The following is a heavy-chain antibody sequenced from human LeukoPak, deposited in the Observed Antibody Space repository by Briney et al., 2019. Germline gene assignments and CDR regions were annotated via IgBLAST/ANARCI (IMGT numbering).Heavy chain of an antibody. CDR3: ARVRYYGSGSYYPHSNDY. Sequence: SETLSLTCAVYGGSLSGYYWSWIRQPPGKGLEWIGEINHSGSTNYNPSLKSRVTISVDTSKNQFSLKLSSVTAADTAVYYCARVRYYGSGSYYPHSNDYWGQGTLVTVSS. V-gene: IGHV4-34*01. J-gene: IGHJ4*02. CDR2: INHSGST. D-gene: IGHD3-10*01. CDR1: GGSLSGYY.